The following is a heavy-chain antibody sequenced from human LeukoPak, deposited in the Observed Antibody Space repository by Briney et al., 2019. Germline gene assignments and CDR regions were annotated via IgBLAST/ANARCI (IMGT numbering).Heavy chain of an antibody. Sequence: PGGSLRLSCAASGFTFDDYAMHWVRQAPGKGLEWVSGISWNSGSIGYADSVKGRFTISRDNAKNSLYLQMSSLRAEDTALYYCAKDKYIRQVYYFDYWGQGTLVTVSS. J-gene: IGHJ4*02. CDR1: GFTFDDYA. CDR2: ISWNSGSI. V-gene: IGHV3-9*01. D-gene: IGHD3-10*02. CDR3: AKDKYIRQVYYFDY.